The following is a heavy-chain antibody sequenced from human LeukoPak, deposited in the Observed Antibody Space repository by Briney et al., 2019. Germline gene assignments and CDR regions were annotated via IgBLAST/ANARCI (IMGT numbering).Heavy chain of an antibody. D-gene: IGHD6-6*01. J-gene: IGHJ4*02. Sequence: ASVKVSCKASGYTFTGYYMHWVRQAPGQGLEWMGWINPNSGGTNYAQKFQGRVTMTRDTSISTAYMELSRLRSDDTAVYYCARDRSWSSSSGPGYWGQGTLVTVSS. CDR3: ARDRSWSSSSGPGY. V-gene: IGHV1-2*02. CDR2: INPNSGGT. CDR1: GYTFTGYY.